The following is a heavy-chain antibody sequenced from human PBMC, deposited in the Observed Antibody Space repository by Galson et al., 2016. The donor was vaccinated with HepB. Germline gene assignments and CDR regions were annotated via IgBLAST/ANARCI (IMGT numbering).Heavy chain of an antibody. CDR2: ISRSSSTV. Sequence: SLRLSCAASGFTFSSYSMNWVRQAPGKGLEWVSYISRSSSTVHYADSVQGRFTMSRDNAKNSLYLQMNSLRDEDTAVYYCARDQVSRVEYVNSWNHWYFDLWGRGTLVTVSS. CDR3: ARDQVSRVEYVNSWNHWYFDL. D-gene: IGHD1-1*01. J-gene: IGHJ2*01. V-gene: IGHV3-48*02. CDR1: GFTFSSYS.